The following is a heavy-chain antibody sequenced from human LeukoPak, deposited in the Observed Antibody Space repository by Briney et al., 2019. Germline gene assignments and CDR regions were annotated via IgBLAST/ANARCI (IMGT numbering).Heavy chain of an antibody. V-gene: IGHV4-30-4*01. CDR1: GGSISSSDYY. D-gene: IGHD3-9*01. CDR2: IYYSGST. Sequence: SQTLSLTCTVSGGSISSSDYYWSWIRQPPGKGLEWIGYIYYSGSTSYNPSLKSRITISVDTSKNQFSLKLTSVTAADAAVYYCARGFDAHNAFDIWGQGTMVTVSS. J-gene: IGHJ3*02. CDR3: ARGFDAHNAFDI.